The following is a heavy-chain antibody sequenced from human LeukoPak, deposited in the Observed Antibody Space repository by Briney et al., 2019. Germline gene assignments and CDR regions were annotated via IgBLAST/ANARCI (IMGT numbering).Heavy chain of an antibody. D-gene: IGHD3-9*01. Sequence: PGGSLRLSCAASGFTFSSYAMSWVRQAPGKGLEWVGRIRSKANSYATAYAASVEGRFTISRDDSKNTAYLQMNSLKTEDTAVYYCTLESPQLRYFDWLSDYWGQGTLVTVSS. CDR3: TLESPQLRYFDWLSDY. J-gene: IGHJ4*02. CDR1: GFTFSSYA. V-gene: IGHV3-73*01. CDR2: IRSKANSYAT.